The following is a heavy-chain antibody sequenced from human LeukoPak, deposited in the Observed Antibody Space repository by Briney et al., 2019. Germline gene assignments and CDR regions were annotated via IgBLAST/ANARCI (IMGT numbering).Heavy chain of an antibody. CDR2: ISGSGDST. CDR3: AKPRDPDGYDGYYFDY. D-gene: IGHD3-16*01. CDR1: GYTFNGYA. V-gene: IGHV3-23*01. J-gene: IGHJ4*02. Sequence: GGSLRLSCAASGYTFNGYAMTWVRQAPGKGLEWVSAISGSGDSTYYADSVKGRFTISRDNSKNTLYLQMNSLRVEDTAVYYCAKPRDPDGYDGYYFDYWGQGTLVTVSS.